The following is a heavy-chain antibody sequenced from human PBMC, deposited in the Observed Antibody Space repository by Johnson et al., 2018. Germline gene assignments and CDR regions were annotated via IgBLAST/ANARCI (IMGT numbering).Heavy chain of an antibody. CDR3: ASYRGDYAEYFPN. CDR1: GGSISSGRYY. J-gene: IGHJ1*01. V-gene: IGHV4-30-4*01. CDR2: SYYTGST. Sequence: QVQLVESGPRLVKPSQTLSLTCSVSGGSISSGRYYWSWLRQPPGKGPEWIGYSYYTGSTSYNPSLKSRVTISLDTSKNLFSLKLNSVTAADTAVYLCASYRGDYAEYFPNWGQGTLVTVSS. D-gene: IGHD4-17*01.